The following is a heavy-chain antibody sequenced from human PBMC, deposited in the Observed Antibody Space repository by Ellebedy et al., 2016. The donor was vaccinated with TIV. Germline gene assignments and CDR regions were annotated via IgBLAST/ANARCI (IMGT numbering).Heavy chain of an antibody. CDR2: INPNSGDT. D-gene: IGHD6-6*01. J-gene: IGHJ4*02. Sequence: ASVKVSCXASGYTFTGYYMHWVRQAPGQGLEWMGWINPNSGDTNYAQKFQGRVTMTRDTSISTAYMELSRLRSDDTAVYYCARSLVGQLVPLFDYWGQGTLVTVSS. V-gene: IGHV1-2*02. CDR3: ARSLVGQLVPLFDY. CDR1: GYTFTGYY.